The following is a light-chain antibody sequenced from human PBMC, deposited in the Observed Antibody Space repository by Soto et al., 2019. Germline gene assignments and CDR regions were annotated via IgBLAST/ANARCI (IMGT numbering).Light chain of an antibody. CDR3: HQCDSSPRT. V-gene: IGKV3-20*01. Sequence: IVLTQSPGTLSVSPGERVTLSCRASHSISSRYLAWYQQKPGQAPRLLIYGASTRATGIPDRFIGSGSGTDFTLTISRLEPEDFAMYYCHQCDSSPRTFGQGSKVEIK. CDR2: GAS. J-gene: IGKJ1*01. CDR1: HSISSRY.